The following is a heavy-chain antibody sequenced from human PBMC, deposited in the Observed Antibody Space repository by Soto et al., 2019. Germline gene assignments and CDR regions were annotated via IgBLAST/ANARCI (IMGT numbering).Heavy chain of an antibody. Sequence: EVQLVQSGAEVKKPGESLRISCKGSGYSFTSYWISWVRQMPGKGLEWMGRIDPSDSYTNYSPSFQGHVTISADKSITTAYLQWSSLKASDTAMYYCARHVMGARGWVDAPLWGQGTLVTVSS. D-gene: IGHD1-26*01. V-gene: IGHV5-10-1*01. CDR1: GYSFTSYW. CDR3: ARHVMGARGWVDAPL. CDR2: IDPSDSYT. J-gene: IGHJ4*02.